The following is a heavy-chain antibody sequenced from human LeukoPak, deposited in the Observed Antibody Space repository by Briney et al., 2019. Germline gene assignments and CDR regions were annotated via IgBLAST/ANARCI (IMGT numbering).Heavy chain of an antibody. J-gene: IGHJ4*02. CDR3: ARDFYADCSSTSCYVHYFDY. CDR2: IYTSGST. V-gene: IGHV4-4*07. Sequence: SETLSLTSTVSGGSISSYYWSWIRQPAGKGLEWIGRIYTSGSTNYNPSLKSRVTMSVDTSKNQFSLKLSSVTAADTAVYYCARDFYADCSSTSCYVHYFDYWGQGTLVTVSS. CDR1: GGSISSYY. D-gene: IGHD2-2*01.